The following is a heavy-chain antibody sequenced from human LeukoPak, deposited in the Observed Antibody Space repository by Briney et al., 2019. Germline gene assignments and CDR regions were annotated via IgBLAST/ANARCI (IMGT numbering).Heavy chain of an antibody. D-gene: IGHD2-2*01. J-gene: IGHJ4*02. Sequence: GGSLRLSCVSSGTIVSTNYMQWVRQAPGKGLECVSILYMNENTYYADSVKGRFTISRDSSRNTLFLQMSSLRAEDTAVYYCAKRGIYCSRTSCYPNYFDYWGQGTLVTVTS. CDR3: AKRGIYCSRTSCYPNYFDY. CDR2: LYMNENT. CDR1: GTIVSTNY. V-gene: IGHV3-53*01.